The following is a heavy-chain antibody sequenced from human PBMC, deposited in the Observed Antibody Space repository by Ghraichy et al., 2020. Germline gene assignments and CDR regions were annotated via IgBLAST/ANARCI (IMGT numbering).Heavy chain of an antibody. CDR3: AKASGSGTSYTRYFVDY. D-gene: IGHD3-10*01. V-gene: IGHV3-23*01. CDR2: LSGNGGST. CDR1: GFTFSSYA. Sequence: GGSLRLSCAASGFTFSSYAMSWVRQAPGKGLEWVSTLSGNGGSTYYADSVKGRFTISRDTSKNTLSLQMNSLRAEDTAVYYCAKASGSGTSYTRYFVDYWGQGTLVTVSS. J-gene: IGHJ4*02.